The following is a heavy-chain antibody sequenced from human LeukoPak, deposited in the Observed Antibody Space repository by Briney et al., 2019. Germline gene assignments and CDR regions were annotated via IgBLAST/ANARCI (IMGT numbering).Heavy chain of an antibody. D-gene: IGHD6-19*01. Sequence: SETLSLTCTVSGGSISSSSYYWGWIRQPPGKGLEWFGSIYYSGSTYYTPCLKSRVTITLNTSKYQFSLKLSSVTAADTAVYYCASPSIAVAGTWDYWGQGTLVTVSS. CDR2: IYYSGST. CDR3: ASPSIAVAGTWDY. J-gene: IGHJ4*02. CDR1: GGSISSSSYY. V-gene: IGHV4-39*01.